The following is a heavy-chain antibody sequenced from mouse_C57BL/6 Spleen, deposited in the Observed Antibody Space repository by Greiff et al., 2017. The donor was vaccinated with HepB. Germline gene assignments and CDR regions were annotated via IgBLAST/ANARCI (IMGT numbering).Heavy chain of an antibody. CDR3: AKNGDYGIYYAMDY. CDR1: GFSLTSSG. V-gene: IGHV2-5*01. J-gene: IGHJ4*01. D-gene: IGHD2-4*01. CDR2: IWRGGST. Sequence: QVQLQQSGPGLVQPSQSLSITCTVSGFSLTSSGVHWVRQSPGKGLEWLGVIWRGGSTDYNAAFMSRLSITKDNSKSQVFFKMNSLQADDTAIYYCAKNGDYGIYYAMDYWGQGTSVTVSS.